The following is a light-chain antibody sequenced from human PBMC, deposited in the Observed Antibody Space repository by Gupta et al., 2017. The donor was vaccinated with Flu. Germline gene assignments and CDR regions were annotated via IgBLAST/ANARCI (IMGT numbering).Light chain of an antibody. CDR3: QQYNNWPLT. J-gene: IGKJ4*01. V-gene: IGKV3-15*01. CDR1: QSVSSN. CDR2: GAS. Sequence: EIVMTQSPATLSVSPGERVTLSCRARQSVSSNLAWYQQRPGQAPRLLMYGASTRATGIPATFSGSGTGTEFTLPISSLQSEDFAVYYCQQYNNWPLTFGGGTKVEIK.